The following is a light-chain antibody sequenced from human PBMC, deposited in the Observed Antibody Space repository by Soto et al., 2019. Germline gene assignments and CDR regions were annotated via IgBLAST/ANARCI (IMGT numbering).Light chain of an antibody. J-gene: IGKJ2*01. V-gene: IGKV3-20*01. CDR1: QGVSGNY. Sequence: EVVLTQSPGTLSLSPGERVTLSCRTSQGVSGNYLAWYQQKPGQAPRLLIYGASNRATGIPDRFSGSGSGTDFTLTISRLEPDDFAVYFCQQYGTLPRTFGQGAKLEFK. CDR3: QQYGTLPRT. CDR2: GAS.